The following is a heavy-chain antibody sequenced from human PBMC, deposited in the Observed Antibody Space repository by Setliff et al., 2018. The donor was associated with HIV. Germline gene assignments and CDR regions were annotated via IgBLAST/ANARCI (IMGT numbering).Heavy chain of an antibody. CDR2: MNPNSGNT. D-gene: IGHD1-1*01. CDR3: ARKNWNDKGKFDP. V-gene: IGHV1-8*01. Sequence: ASVKVSCKASGYTLTSYDINWVRQATGQGLEWMGWMNPNSGNTGYAQKFQGRITMTRNTSISTAYMELSSLRSEDTAVYYCARKNWNDKGKFDPGGQGTLVTVSS. J-gene: IGHJ5*02. CDR1: GYTLTSYD.